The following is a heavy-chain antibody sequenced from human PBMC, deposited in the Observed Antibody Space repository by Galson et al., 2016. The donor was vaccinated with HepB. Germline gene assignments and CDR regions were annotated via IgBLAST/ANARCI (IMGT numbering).Heavy chain of an antibody. CDR1: GFTVSSHY. CDR2: LYSGGNT. CDR3: ARDRGGYFDN. V-gene: IGHV3-53*01. J-gene: IGHJ4*02. D-gene: IGHD3-16*01. Sequence: SLRLSCAASGFTVSSHYMTWVRQTPGKGLEWVSILYSGGNTYYADSVEGRFTISRDNSKNTLYLQMNSLSVADTAVYYCARDRGGYFDNWGQGTLVTVSS.